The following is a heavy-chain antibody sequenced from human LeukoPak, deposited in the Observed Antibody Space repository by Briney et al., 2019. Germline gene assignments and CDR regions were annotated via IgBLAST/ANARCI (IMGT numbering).Heavy chain of an antibody. CDR2: IYHSGST. J-gene: IGHJ4*02. Sequence: SETLSLTCTVSGYSISSGYYWGWIRQPPGKGLEWIGSIYHSGSTYYNPSLKSRVTISVDTSKNQFSLKLSSVTAADTAVYYCARATAGTTLFEGIDYWGQGTLVTVSS. CDR3: ARATAGTTLFEGIDY. CDR1: GYSISSGYY. D-gene: IGHD1-1*01. V-gene: IGHV4-38-2*02.